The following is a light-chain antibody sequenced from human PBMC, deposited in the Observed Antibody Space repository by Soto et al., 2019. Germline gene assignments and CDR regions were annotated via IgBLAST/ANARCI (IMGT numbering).Light chain of an antibody. CDR3: QYYTNWPLT. Sequence: EIVMTQSPATLSVSPGERATISCRASHSVSTRLAWYQQKPGQAPRLLIYDASTRATGLPARFSGSGSGTDFTLTISSRLSEDFAVYYCQYYTNWPLTFGGGTKVEIK. CDR1: HSVSTR. V-gene: IGKV3-15*01. CDR2: DAS. J-gene: IGKJ4*01.